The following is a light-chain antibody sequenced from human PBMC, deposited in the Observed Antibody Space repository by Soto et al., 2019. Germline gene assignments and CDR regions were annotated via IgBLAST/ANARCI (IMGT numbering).Light chain of an antibody. CDR1: SSDVGGFNY. Sequence: QSALTQPASVSGSPGQSITISCTGTSSDVGGFNYVSWYQQHPGKTPKLLIYEVRLRPTGVSDRFSGSKSGNTASLTISGLQAEDEADYYCCSYAGSSTPHVVFGGGTKLTVL. V-gene: IGLV2-14*01. CDR2: EVR. J-gene: IGLJ2*01. CDR3: CSYAGSSTPHVV.